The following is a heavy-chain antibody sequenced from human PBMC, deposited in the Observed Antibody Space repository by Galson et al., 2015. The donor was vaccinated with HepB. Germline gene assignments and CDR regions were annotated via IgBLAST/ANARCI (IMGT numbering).Heavy chain of an antibody. D-gene: IGHD4-11*01. CDR3: ARRHDSSSFPFSFFDV. Sequence: SLRLSXXXSGFKFXDYAXTWVRQAPEKGLEWVXTIRTDIAYYADSVKGRFTVSRDDSKDTLYLHMNSLSAEDTXIYYCARRHDSSSFPFSFFDVWGRCT. CDR2: IRTDIA. J-gene: IGHJ2*01. CDR1: GFKFXDYA. V-gene: IGHV3-23*01.